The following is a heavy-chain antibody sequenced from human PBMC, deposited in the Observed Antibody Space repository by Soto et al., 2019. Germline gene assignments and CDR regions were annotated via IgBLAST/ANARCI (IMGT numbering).Heavy chain of an antibody. CDR2: INPHSGDT. D-gene: IGHD3-10*01. V-gene: IGHV1-2*06. CDR3: ARENFAGYRSVYHYHGMDV. CDR1: GYTFTDHF. Sequence: GASVKVSCKAYGYTFTDHFLHWVRQTRGQGFEWMGRINPHSGDTTLAWKFQGRVTMTRDTSTTTAYLELARLKSDDTAVYFCARENFAGYRSVYHYHGMDVWGQGTTVTVSS. J-gene: IGHJ6*02.